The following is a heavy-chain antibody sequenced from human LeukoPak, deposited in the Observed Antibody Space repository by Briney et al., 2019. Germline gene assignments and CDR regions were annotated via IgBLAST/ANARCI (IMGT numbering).Heavy chain of an antibody. CDR1: GGTLSSYA. V-gene: IGHV1-18*01. Sequence: GASVKVSCKASGGTLSSYAFSWVRQAPGHGLEWMGRISAYNGNTNYAQKLQGRVTMTTDTSTSTAYMELRSLRSDDTAVYYCARKGIAAAGGVWFDPWGQGTLVTVSS. CDR2: ISAYNGNT. J-gene: IGHJ5*02. D-gene: IGHD6-13*01. CDR3: ARKGIAAAGGVWFDP.